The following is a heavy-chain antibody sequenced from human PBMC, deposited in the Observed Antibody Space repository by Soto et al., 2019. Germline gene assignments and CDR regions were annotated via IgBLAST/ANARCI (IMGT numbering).Heavy chain of an antibody. Sequence: PGGSLRLSCAASGFTVSSNYMSWVRQAPGKGLEWVSVIYSGGSTYYADSVKGRFTISRDNSKNTLYLQMNSLRAEDTAVYYCAREGGILLTYYGMDVWGQGTTVTVSS. V-gene: IGHV3-53*01. CDR1: GFTVSSNY. CDR3: AREGGILLTYYGMDV. J-gene: IGHJ6*02. D-gene: IGHD3-10*01. CDR2: IYSGGST.